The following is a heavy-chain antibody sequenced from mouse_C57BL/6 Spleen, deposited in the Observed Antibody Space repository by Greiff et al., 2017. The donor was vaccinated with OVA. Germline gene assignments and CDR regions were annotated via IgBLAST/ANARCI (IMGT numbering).Heavy chain of an antibody. V-gene: IGHV1-64*01. CDR3: ARVEENAMDC. CDR1: GYTFTSYW. Sequence: QVQLQQPGAELVKPGASVKLSCKASGYTFTSYWMHWVKQRPGQGLEWIGMIHPHSGSTNYNEKFKSKATLTVDKSSNTAYMHVSSLTSDESAVYYCARVEENAMDCWGQRASVTVSS. J-gene: IGHJ4*01. CDR2: IHPHSGST.